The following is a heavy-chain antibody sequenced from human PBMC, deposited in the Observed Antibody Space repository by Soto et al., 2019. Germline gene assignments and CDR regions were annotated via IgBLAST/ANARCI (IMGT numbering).Heavy chain of an antibody. V-gene: IGHV3-72*01. Sequence: GGSLRLSCAASGFTFSDHYMDWVRQAPGKGLEWVGRTRNKANSYTTEYAASVKGRFTISRDDSKNSLYLQMNSLKTEETAVYYCARGWASAASYFDYWGQGTLVTVSS. CDR3: ARGWASAASYFDY. J-gene: IGHJ4*02. D-gene: IGHD2-15*01. CDR2: TRNKANSYTT. CDR1: GFTFSDHY.